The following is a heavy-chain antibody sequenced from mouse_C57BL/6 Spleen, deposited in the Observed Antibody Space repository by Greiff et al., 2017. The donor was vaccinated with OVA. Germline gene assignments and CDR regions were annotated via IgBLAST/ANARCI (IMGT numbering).Heavy chain of an antibody. V-gene: IGHV14-4*01. J-gene: IGHJ1*03. CDR1: GFNIKDDY. D-gene: IGHD1-1*01. Sequence: VQLQQSGAELVRPGASVKLSCTASGFNIKDDYMHWVKQRPEQGLEWIGWIDPDNGDTEYASKFQGKATITADTSSNTAYLQLSSLTSEDTAVYYCTRGYGSSFVGDFDVWGTGTTVTVSS. CDR2: IDPDNGDT. CDR3: TRGYGSSFVGDFDV.